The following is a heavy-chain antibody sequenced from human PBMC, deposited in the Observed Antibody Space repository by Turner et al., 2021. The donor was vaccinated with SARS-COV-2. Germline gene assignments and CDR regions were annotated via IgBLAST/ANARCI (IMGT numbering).Heavy chain of an antibody. CDR3: ARHGFSGWDGGGMDV. V-gene: IGHV4-59*08. D-gene: IGHD6-19*01. CDR2: IYYSGST. Sequence: QVQLQQSGPGLVKSSETLSLTCSVSGGSISSYYWSWIRQPPGKGLEWIEYIYYSGSTNYNPSLKSRVTISVDTSKNQFSLKLSSVTAADTALYYCARHGFSGWDGGGMDVWGQGTTVTVSS. CDR1: GGSISSYY. J-gene: IGHJ6*02.